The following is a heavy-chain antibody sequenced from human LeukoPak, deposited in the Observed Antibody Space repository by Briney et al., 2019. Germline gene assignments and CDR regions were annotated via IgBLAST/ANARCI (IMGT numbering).Heavy chain of an antibody. D-gene: IGHD3-22*01. J-gene: IGHJ4*02. CDR3: ASSVVIHLDY. CDR2: INHSGST. V-gene: IGHV4-34*01. CDR1: GGSFSGHY. Sequence: SETLSLTCAVYGGSFSGHYWSWIRQPPGKGLEWVGEINHSGSTNYNPSLKSRVTISVDTSKNQFSLKLSSVTAADTAVYYCASSVVIHLDYWGQGTLVTVSS.